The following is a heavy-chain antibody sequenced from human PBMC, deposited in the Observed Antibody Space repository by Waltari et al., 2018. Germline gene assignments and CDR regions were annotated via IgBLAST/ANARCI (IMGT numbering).Heavy chain of an antibody. V-gene: IGHV3-23*01. Sequence: VQVLESGGGLVQPGVSLRLSCSASGFTFISYAMTWVRQAPGKGLEWVSAIPGDGGSTYYADSVKGRFTISRDNSKNTVYLQMNSLRAEDTAIYYCAKDRQGVWDYWGQGTLVTVSS. CDR2: IPGDGGST. D-gene: IGHD2-8*01. CDR1: GFTFISYA. J-gene: IGHJ4*02. CDR3: AKDRQGVWDY.